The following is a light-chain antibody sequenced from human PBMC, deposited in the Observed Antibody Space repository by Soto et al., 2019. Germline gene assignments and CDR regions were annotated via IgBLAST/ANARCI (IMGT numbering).Light chain of an antibody. CDR1: QSINSY. CDR2: GAS. Sequence: DIQMTQSPSSLSASVGDRVTITCRTSQSINSYLNWYQQKPWKAPKLLIYGASSLQSGVPLRFSGSGSGTDFTLIISSLQPQDFATYFCQESYTGPAVSFGGGTKVDIK. J-gene: IGKJ4*01. CDR3: QESYTGPAVS. V-gene: IGKV1-39*01.